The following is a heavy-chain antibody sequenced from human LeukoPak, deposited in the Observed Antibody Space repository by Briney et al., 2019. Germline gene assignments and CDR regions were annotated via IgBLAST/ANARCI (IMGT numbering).Heavy chain of an antibody. V-gene: IGHV4-38-2*02. CDR2: IYHSGST. CDR1: GYSISSGYY. J-gene: IGHJ4*02. CDR3: ARGLQY. Sequence: SETLSLTCIISGYSISSGYYWGWIRQPPGKGLEWIGSIYHSGSTYYNPSLKSRVTISVDTSKNQFSLKLSSVTAADTAVYYCARGLQYWGQGTLVTVS.